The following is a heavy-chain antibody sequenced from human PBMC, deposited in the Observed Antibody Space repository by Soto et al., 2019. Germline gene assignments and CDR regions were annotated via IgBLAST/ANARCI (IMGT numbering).Heavy chain of an antibody. CDR2: IYYSGST. J-gene: IGHJ4*02. CDR3: ARVPRAQGNYFDY. CDR1: GGSIRSGGYY. V-gene: IGHV4-31*03. Sequence: SETLSLTCTVSGGSIRSGGYYWSWIRQHPGKGLEWIGYIYYSGSTYYNPSLKSRVTISVDTSKNQFSLKLSSVTAADTAGYYCARVPRAQGNYFDYWGQGTLVTVSS.